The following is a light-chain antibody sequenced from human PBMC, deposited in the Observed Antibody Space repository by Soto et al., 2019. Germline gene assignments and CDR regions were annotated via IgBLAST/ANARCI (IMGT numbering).Light chain of an antibody. Sequence: DIQMTQSPSSLSASVGDRVTITCRAGQDINIYLAWYQQKPWKVPKLLISAASTLQSVVPSRFSGSGSGTDFTLTIISLQPEDVATYYCQKYDGAPLTFGGGTKVEIK. CDR3: QKYDGAPLT. CDR1: QDINIY. CDR2: AAS. J-gene: IGKJ4*01. V-gene: IGKV1-27*01.